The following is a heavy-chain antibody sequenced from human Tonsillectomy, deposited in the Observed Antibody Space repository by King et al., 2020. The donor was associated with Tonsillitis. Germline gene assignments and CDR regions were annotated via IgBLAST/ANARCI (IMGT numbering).Heavy chain of an antibody. CDR3: AKELGDEVGDGFDI. CDR1: GFPFNNYA. J-gene: IGHJ3*02. V-gene: IGHV3-23*04. D-gene: IGHD1-26*01. Sequence: QLVQSGGGLVQPGGSLRLSCAASGFPFNNYAMSWVRQPPGKGLEWFSSISGSGGSTYYADSVKGRFTISRDNSKNTQYLQMNSLRVEDTAVYYCAKELGDEVGDGFDIWGQGTMVTVSS. CDR2: ISGSGGST.